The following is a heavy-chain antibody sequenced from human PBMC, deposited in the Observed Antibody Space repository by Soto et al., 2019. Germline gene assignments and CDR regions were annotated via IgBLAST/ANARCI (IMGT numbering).Heavy chain of an antibody. CDR1: GYSFTDSW. D-gene: IGHD2-21*02. J-gene: IGHJ4*02. Sequence: GESLKISCKGSGYSFTDSWIGWVRQMPGKGLEWMGIFYPADPQTKHSPSFIGQVTMSADRSINTAYLQWSSLQASDTAMYYCATSTEVTGIFDYWGQGTQVTVSS. V-gene: IGHV5-51*01. CDR2: FYPADPQT. CDR3: ATSTEVTGIFDY.